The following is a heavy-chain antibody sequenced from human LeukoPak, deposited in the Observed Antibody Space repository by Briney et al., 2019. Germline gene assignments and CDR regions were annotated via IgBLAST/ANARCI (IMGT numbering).Heavy chain of an antibody. Sequence: ASVKVSCKASGYTFTSYYMHWVRQAPGQGLEWMGIINPSGGSTSYAQKFQGRVTMTSDTSTTTSYMDLSSLTSDDTAVYYCARDRSSLYNGNYAFWGQGTLVTVSS. CDR2: INPSGGST. CDR3: ARDRSSLYNGNYAF. CDR1: GYTFTSYY. V-gene: IGHV1-46*01. J-gene: IGHJ4*02. D-gene: IGHD5-12*01.